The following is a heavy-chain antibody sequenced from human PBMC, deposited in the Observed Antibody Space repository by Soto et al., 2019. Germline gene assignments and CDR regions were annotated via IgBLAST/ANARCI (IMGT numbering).Heavy chain of an antibody. Sequence: GGSLRLSCADSGFTFSNYAISWVRQAPGKGLEWVSIISGSGDTSYYADSVKGRFTISRDNSRNTLYLQMNSLRAGDSAKYYCSKEGTSGLYYFDDWGPGTLVTVSS. D-gene: IGHD6-19*01. CDR3: SKEGTSGLYYFDD. J-gene: IGHJ4*02. V-gene: IGHV3-23*01. CDR2: ISGSGDTS. CDR1: GFTFSNYA.